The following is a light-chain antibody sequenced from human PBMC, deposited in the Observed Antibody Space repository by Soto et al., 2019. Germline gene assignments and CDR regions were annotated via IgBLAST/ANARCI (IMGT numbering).Light chain of an antibody. CDR2: DAT. J-gene: IGKJ5*01. Sequence: DIQVTQSPSLLSASVGDSVTITCRASQTIDSWVAWYQQKPGKAPKLLVYDATSLESGVSSRFSGSGYATDFTLSINNLQPDDFATDDCQQYNRLITFGQGTRLEIK. CDR3: QQYNRLIT. CDR1: QTIDSW. V-gene: IGKV1-5*01.